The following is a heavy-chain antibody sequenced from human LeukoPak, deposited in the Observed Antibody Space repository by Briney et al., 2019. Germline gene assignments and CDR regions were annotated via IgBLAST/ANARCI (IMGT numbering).Heavy chain of an antibody. J-gene: IGHJ3*02. CDR3: ATTVETGDAFDI. CDR1: GGSISSSSYF. CDR2: IYYSGST. Sequence: SETLSLTCTVSGGSISSSSYFWGWIRQPPGKGLEWIGNIYYSGSTYYNPSLKSRVTISVDTSKNQFSLKLSSVTAADTAVYYCATTVETGDAFDIWGPGTRVTVSS. V-gene: IGHV4-39*01. D-gene: IGHD1-1*01.